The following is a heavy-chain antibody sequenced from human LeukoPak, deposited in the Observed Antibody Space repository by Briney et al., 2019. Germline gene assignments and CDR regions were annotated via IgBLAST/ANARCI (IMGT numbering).Heavy chain of an antibody. J-gene: IGHJ4*02. CDR1: GYTFTSYY. CDR2: INPSGGST. Sequence: GASVKVSCKASGYTFTSYYMHWVRQAPGQGLEWMGLINPSGGSTSYAQKFQGRVTMTRDTSTSTVYMELSSLRSEDTAVYYCARDLHTAMPNRGGEDLRGLDYWGQGTLVTVSS. CDR3: ARDLHTAMPNRGGEDLRGLDY. D-gene: IGHD5-18*01. V-gene: IGHV1-46*01.